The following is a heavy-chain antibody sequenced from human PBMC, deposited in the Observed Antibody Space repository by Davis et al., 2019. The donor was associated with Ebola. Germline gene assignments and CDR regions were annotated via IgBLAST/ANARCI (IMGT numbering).Heavy chain of an antibody. CDR1: GYIFSKSW. Sequence: KVSCKGSGYIFSKSWIGWVRQMPGKGLEWMGIIFTVDSDTRYRPSFRGQVTISADKSFKTAFLQWSSLKTSDTARYYCATLRRTITVMDAGFDIWGQGTMVTVSS. J-gene: IGHJ3*02. CDR2: IFTVDSDT. CDR3: ATLRRTITVMDAGFDI. V-gene: IGHV5-51*01. D-gene: IGHD1-20*01.